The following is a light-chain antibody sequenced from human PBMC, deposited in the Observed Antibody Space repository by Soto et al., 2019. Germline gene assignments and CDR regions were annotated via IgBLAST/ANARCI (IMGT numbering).Light chain of an antibody. Sequence: EIVMAQSPLSLPVTPGESASISCRSTQSLLHTNGHNYLEWYLQKAGQSPQPLIFLSSNRASGVPDRFSGSGSGTHFTLNISRVGAEDVGLYFCMQALHTPITFGGGTKVEIK. CDR2: LSS. V-gene: IGKV2-28*01. CDR1: QSLLHTNGHNY. J-gene: IGKJ4*01. CDR3: MQALHTPIT.